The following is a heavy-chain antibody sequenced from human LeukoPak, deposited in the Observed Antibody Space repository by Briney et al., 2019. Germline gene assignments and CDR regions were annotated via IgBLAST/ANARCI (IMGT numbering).Heavy chain of an antibody. D-gene: IGHD3-22*01. CDR2: IRYDGSNK. J-gene: IGHJ4*02. CDR1: GFTFSSYG. CDR3: AKVHYYDSSGYYY. Sequence: GGSLRLSCAASGFTFSSYGMHWVRQAPGKGLEWVAFIRYDGSNKYYADSVKGRFTISRDNSKNTLYLQMNSLRAEDTAVYYCAKVHYYDSSGYYYWGQGTLVTVSS. V-gene: IGHV3-30*02.